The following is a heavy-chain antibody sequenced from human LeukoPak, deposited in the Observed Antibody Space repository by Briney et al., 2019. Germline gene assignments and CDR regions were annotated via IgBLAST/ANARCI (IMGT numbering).Heavy chain of an antibody. J-gene: IGHJ5*02. CDR2: ITPMFGIA. D-gene: IGHD6-19*01. CDR1: GGTFSSYS. Sequence: GASVKVSCKASGGTFSSYSINWVRQAPGQGLEWMGTITPMFGIAGNAQKFQDRVTITADKSTSTVYMELSSLRSEDTAVYYCARAFHSGWFDPWGQGTLVTVSS. CDR3: ARAFHSGWFDP. V-gene: IGHV1-69*04.